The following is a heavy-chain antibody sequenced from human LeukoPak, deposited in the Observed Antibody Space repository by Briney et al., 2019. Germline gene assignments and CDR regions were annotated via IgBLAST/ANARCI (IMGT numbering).Heavy chain of an antibody. CDR3: ARVETGGLYYDY. J-gene: IGHJ4*02. CDR1: GGSISSGDYY. V-gene: IGHV4-30-4*08. CDR2: IYYSGST. D-gene: IGHD1-14*01. Sequence: SETLSLTCTVSGGSISSGDYYWSWIRQPPGKGLEWIGYIYYSGSTYYNPSLKSRVTISVDTSKNQFSLKLSSVTAADTTVYYCARVETGGLYYDYWGQGTLVTVSS.